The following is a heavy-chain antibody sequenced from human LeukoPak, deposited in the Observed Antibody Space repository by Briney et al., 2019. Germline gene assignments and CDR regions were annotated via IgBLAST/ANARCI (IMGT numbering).Heavy chain of an antibody. Sequence: SVKVSCKASGGTFSSYAIIWVRQAPGQGLEWMGRIIPILGIANYAQKFQGRVTITADKSTSTAYMELSSLRSEDTAVYYCARDSNYGSGSRNYYGMDVWGQGTTVTVSS. V-gene: IGHV1-69*04. CDR3: ARDSNYGSGSRNYYGMDV. CDR2: IIPILGIA. CDR1: GGTFSSYA. J-gene: IGHJ6*02. D-gene: IGHD3-10*01.